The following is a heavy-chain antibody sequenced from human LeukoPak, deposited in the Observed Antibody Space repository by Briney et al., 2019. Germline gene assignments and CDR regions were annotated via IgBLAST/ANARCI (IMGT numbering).Heavy chain of an antibody. J-gene: IGHJ4*02. Sequence: AAVKVSRKVSVYTLTELSMHWVRPAPGKGREWMGGVYPEDGETNYAQKFQGTVTMTEDTSTDTAYMELSSLRSEDTAVYYCATVDNWGQGKLVTVSS. V-gene: IGHV1-24*01. CDR2: VYPEDGET. CDR1: VYTLTELS. CDR3: ATVDN.